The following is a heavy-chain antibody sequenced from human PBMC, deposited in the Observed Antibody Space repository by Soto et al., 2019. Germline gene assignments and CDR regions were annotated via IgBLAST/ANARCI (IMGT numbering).Heavy chain of an antibody. D-gene: IGHD3-9*01. CDR3: VSMSGVLRYFDWSLDY. CDR1: GYTFTSYA. Sequence: QVQLVQSGAEVKKPGASVKVSCKASGYTFTSYAMHWVRQAPGQRLEWMGWINAGNGNTKYSQKFQGRVTITRDTSASTAYMELSSLRSEDTAVYYCVSMSGVLRYFDWSLDYWGQGTLVTVSS. V-gene: IGHV1-3*01. CDR2: INAGNGNT. J-gene: IGHJ4*02.